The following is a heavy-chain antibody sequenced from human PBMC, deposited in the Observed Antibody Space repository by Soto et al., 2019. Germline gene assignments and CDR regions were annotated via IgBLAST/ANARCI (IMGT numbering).Heavy chain of an antibody. Sequence: EVQLVESGGGLVKPGGSLRLSCAASGFTFSSYSMNWVRQAPGKGQEWVSSISRSSSYIYYAESVKGRFTISRDNAKNSLYLQMNSLRAEDTAVYYCARDWYSSGSRAPEVAFDIWGQGTMVTVSS. CDR2: ISRSSSYI. J-gene: IGHJ3*02. CDR3: ARDWYSSGSRAPEVAFDI. D-gene: IGHD6-19*01. CDR1: GFTFSSYS. V-gene: IGHV3-21*01.